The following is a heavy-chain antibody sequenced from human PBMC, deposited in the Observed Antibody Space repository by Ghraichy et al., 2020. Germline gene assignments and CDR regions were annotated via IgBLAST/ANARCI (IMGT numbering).Heavy chain of an antibody. D-gene: IGHD5-12*01. J-gene: IGHJ4*01. CDR1: GVSISSSSW. CDR2: FSNRGHL. CDR3: AKNGGYDMLH. Sequence: SETLSLTCTVSGVSISSSSWWSWVRQPPGKGLEWIGEFSNRGHLHYNPSLRSQATISVDKSTNQFSLTLTSVTAADTAVYYCAKNGGYDMLHWGHGTLVTVSS. V-gene: IGHV4/OR15-8*02.